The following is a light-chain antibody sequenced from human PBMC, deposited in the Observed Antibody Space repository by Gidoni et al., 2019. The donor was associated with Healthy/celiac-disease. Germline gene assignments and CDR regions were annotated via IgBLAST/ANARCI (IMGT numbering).Light chain of an antibody. Sequence: DIVMTQSPDFLAVSLGERATINCKSSQSVLYSSNNKNYLAWYQQKPGQPPKLLIYWASTRESGVPDRFSGSGPGTDFTLTISSLQAEDVAVYYCQQYYSTPPTFGQGTKLEIK. CDR2: WAS. CDR3: QQYYSTPPT. V-gene: IGKV4-1*01. J-gene: IGKJ2*01. CDR1: QSVLYSSNNKNY.